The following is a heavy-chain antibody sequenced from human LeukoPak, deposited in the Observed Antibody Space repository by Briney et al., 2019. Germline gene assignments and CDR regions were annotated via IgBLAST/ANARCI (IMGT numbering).Heavy chain of an antibody. J-gene: IGHJ4*02. D-gene: IGHD3-16*02. CDR3: AKPSLLSFLSSPFDY. CDR2: IRTTAEGAKYA. Sequence: GGSLRLSCATSGFSFTDYPMNWVRQAPGKGLEWISNIRTTAEGAKYAYYADSMKGRVTISRDDGKNTLYLHMNSLRAEDTAVYYCAKPSLLSFLSSPFDYWGQGTLVTVSS. CDR1: GFSFTDYP. V-gene: IGHV3-48*01.